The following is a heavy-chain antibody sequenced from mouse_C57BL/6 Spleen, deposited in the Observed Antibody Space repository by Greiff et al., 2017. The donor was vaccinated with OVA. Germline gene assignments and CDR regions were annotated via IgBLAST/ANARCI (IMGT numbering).Heavy chain of an antibody. CDR1: GYTFTSYW. J-gene: IGHJ4*01. Sequence: QVQLQQPGTELVKPGASVKLSCKASGYTFTSYWMHWVKQRPGQGLEWIGNINPSNGGTNYNEKFKSKATLTVDKSSSTASMQLSSLPSEDSAVYCCARGGHYYAMDDWGQGTSVTVSS. V-gene: IGHV1-53*01. CDR2: INPSNGGT. CDR3: ARGGHYYAMDD.